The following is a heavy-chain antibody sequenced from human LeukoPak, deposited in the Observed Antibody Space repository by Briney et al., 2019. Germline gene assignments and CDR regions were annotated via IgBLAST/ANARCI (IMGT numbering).Heavy chain of an antibody. CDR2: MNPNSGNT. CDR3: ARGERGYSYVDY. V-gene: IGHV1-8*02. Sequence: ASVKVSCKASGYTFTGYYMHWVRQAPGQGLEWMGWMNPNSGNTGYAQKFQGRVTMTRNTSISTAYMELSSLRSEDTAVYYCARGERGYSYVDYWGQGTLVTVSS. J-gene: IGHJ4*02. D-gene: IGHD5-18*01. CDR1: GYTFTGYY.